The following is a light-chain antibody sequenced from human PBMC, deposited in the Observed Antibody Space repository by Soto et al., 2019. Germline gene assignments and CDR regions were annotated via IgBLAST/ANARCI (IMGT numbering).Light chain of an antibody. J-gene: IGKJ1*01. Sequence: DIQMTQSPSSLSASVGDRVTVTCRASQSINSYLNWYQHKPGEAPKLLIYAASSLQSGVPSRFSGSGSGTDFTLTISSLQPEDFATYYCQQSYNTPRTFGQGTTVEIK. V-gene: IGKV1-39*01. CDR1: QSINSY. CDR3: QQSYNTPRT. CDR2: AAS.